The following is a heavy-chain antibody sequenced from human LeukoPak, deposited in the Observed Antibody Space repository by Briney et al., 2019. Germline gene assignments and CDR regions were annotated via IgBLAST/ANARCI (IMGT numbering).Heavy chain of an antibody. CDR2: INHSGSA. Sequence: KPSETLSLTCAVYGGSFSGYYWSWIRQPPGKGLEWIGEINHSGSANYNPSLKSRVTISVDTSKNQFSLKLSSVTAADTAVYSRGRRGYQPFDPWGQGTLVTVSS. CDR1: GGSFSGYY. D-gene: IGHD2-2*01. J-gene: IGHJ5*02. V-gene: IGHV4-34*03. CDR3: GRRGYQPFDP.